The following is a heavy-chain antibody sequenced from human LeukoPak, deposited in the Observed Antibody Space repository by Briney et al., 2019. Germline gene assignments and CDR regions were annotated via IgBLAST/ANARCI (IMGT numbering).Heavy chain of an antibody. D-gene: IGHD3-10*01. V-gene: IGHV1-2*04. CDR2: INPNSGGT. CDR1: GYTFTGYY. Sequence: ASVKVSCKASGYTFTGYYMHWVRQAPGQGLEWMGWINPNSGGTNYAQKFQGWVTMTRDTSISTAYMELSRLRSDDTAVYYCARSQLDYYGSGSYFDYWGQGALVTVSS. CDR3: ARSQLDYYGSGSYFDY. J-gene: IGHJ4*02.